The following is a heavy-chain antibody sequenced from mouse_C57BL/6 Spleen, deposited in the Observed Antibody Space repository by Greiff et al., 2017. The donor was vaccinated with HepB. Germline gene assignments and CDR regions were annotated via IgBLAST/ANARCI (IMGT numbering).Heavy chain of an antibody. CDR3: ARTGCGCLWAY. Sequence: EVQLQQSGPELVKPGASVKIPCKASGYTFTDYNMDWVKQSPGKRLEWIGDINPNNGDTNYNQKFKGKSTLTVDKSSSTAYMDLRSLTSEDTAVYYCARTGCGCLWAYWGQGTLVTVSA. J-gene: IGHJ3*01. CDR2: INPNNGDT. CDR1: GYTFTDYN. V-gene: IGHV1-18*01. D-gene: IGHD6-2*01.